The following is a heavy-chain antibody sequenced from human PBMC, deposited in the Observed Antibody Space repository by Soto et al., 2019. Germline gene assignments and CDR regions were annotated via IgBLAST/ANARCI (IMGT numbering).Heavy chain of an antibody. CDR2: ISAYNGNT. D-gene: IGHD3-22*01. V-gene: IGHV1-18*04. Sequence: ASVTVSCKASGYTFTSYGISWVRQAPGQGLEWMGWISAYNGNTNYAQKLQGRVTMTTDTSTSTAYMELRSLRSDDTAVYYCARDHYDSSGYDAFDIWGQGTMVTVSS. CDR3: ARDHYDSSGYDAFDI. J-gene: IGHJ3*02. CDR1: GYTFTSYG.